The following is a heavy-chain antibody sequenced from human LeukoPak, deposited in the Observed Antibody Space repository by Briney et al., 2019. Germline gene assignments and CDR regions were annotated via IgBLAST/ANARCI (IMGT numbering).Heavy chain of an antibody. J-gene: IGHJ4*02. V-gene: IGHV4-59*01. CDR3: ARGTMAEFDY. D-gene: IGHD3-10*01. CDR1: GGSISSYY. Sequence: SETLSLTCTVSGGSISSYYWSWIRQPPGKGLEWIGYIYYSGSTNYNPSLKSRVTISVDTSKNQFSLKLSSVTAADTAVYYCARGTMAEFDYWGQGTLVIVSS. CDR2: IYYSGST.